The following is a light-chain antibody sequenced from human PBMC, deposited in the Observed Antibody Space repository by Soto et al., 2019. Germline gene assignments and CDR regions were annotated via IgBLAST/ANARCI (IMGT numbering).Light chain of an antibody. CDR3: QQYGSSPL. CDR2: GAS. J-gene: IGKJ5*01. V-gene: IGKV3-20*01. Sequence: EMVLSHYPCTQALCPGERATLSCRASHSVSSSYLAWYQQKPGQAPRLLIYGASSRATGIPDKFSGSGSGTDFTLTISRLEPEDFAVYYCQQYGSSPLFGQGTRLEIK. CDR1: HSVSSSY.